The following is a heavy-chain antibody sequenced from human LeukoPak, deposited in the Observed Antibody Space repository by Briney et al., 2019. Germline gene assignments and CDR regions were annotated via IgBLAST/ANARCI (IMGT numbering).Heavy chain of an antibody. CDR1: GGSISSYY. J-gene: IGHJ4*02. D-gene: IGHD1-26*01. V-gene: IGHV4-59*08. CDR2: IYYSGST. Sequence: PSETLSLTCSVSGGSISSYYWSWIRQPPGKGLEWIEYIYYSGSTNYNPSLKSRVTISVDTSKNQFSLKLRSVTAADTAVYYCARQILGTTLYFDYWGQGILVTVSS. CDR3: ARQILGTTLYFDY.